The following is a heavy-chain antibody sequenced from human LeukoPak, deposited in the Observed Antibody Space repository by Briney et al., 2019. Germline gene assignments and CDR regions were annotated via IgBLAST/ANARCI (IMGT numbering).Heavy chain of an antibody. CDR2: IYHSGST. CDR3: ARTRSDFWTDY. CDR1: GGSISSGGYS. Sequence: SQTLSLTCAVSGGSISSGGYSWSWIRQPPGKGLEWIGYIYHSGSTYYNPSLKSRVTISVDRSKNQFSPKLSSVTAADTAVYYCARTRSDFWTDYWGQGTLVTVSS. D-gene: IGHD3-3*01. V-gene: IGHV4-30-2*01. J-gene: IGHJ4*02.